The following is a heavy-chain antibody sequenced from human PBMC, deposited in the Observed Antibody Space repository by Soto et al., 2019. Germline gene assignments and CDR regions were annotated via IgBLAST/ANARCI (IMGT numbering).Heavy chain of an antibody. V-gene: IGHV4-34*01. Sequence: SETLSLTCAVYGGSFSGYYWSWIRQPPGKGLEWIGEINHSGSTNYNPSLKSRVTISVDTSKNQFSLKLSSVTAADTAVYYCARVKPSYWYGMDVWGQGTTVTVSS. D-gene: IGHD2-8*02. J-gene: IGHJ6*02. CDR3: ARVKPSYWYGMDV. CDR1: GGSFSGYY. CDR2: INHSGST.